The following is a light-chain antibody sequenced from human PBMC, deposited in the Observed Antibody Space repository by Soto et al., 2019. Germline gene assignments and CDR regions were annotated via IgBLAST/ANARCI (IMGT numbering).Light chain of an antibody. V-gene: IGKV3-20*01. CDR2: GAS. J-gene: IGKJ4*01. CDR1: QGISSTY. Sequence: ENVLTQSPGTLSLSPGERATLSCRASQGISSTYLAWYQQKSGQAPRLLICGASSRATGIPDRFSGSGSGTDFTLTISRLEPEDFAVYYCQQYGSSAGTFGGGTKVEIK. CDR3: QQYGSSAGT.